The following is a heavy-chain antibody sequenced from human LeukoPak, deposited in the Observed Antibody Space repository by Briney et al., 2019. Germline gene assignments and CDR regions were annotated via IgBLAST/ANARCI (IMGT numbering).Heavy chain of an antibody. Sequence: ATVKVSCKTSGYXFTSYGIIWVRQGPGQGLEWVGWISAYNGNTKFAPNLQDRVTMTTDTSTATAYMELRSLRLNDTAVYFCARARPGAYCGTTGCFSDYWGQGTLVTVSS. J-gene: IGHJ4*02. CDR2: ISAYNGNT. D-gene: IGHD2-2*01. CDR3: ARARPGAYCGTTGCFSDY. V-gene: IGHV1-18*01. CDR1: GYXFTSYG.